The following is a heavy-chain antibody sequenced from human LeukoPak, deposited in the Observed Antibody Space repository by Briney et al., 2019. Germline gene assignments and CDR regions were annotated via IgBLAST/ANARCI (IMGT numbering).Heavy chain of an antibody. D-gene: IGHD6-13*01. CDR3: ARLYSSSWFEGFDY. V-gene: IGHV4-61*02. CDR1: GGSISSGSYF. J-gene: IGHJ4*02. CDR2: IYTSGST. Sequence: PSETLSLTCTVSGGSISSGSYFWRWIRQPAGTGLEWIGRIYTSGSTNYNPSLKNRVTISVDTSKNQFSLKLSSVTAADTAVYYCARLYSSSWFEGFDYWGQGTLVTVSS.